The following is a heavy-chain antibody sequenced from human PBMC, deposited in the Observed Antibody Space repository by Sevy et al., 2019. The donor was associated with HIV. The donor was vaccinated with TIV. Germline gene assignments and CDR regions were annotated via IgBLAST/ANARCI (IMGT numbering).Heavy chain of an antibody. CDR1: GGSISSGNYL. CDR2: VHYSGRT. Sequence: SETLSLTCTVSGGSISSGNYLWSWIRQTPGKGLEWIGTVHYSGRTYYNPSLKSRVTISEDTSKNQFSLNLNSVTAADTAVYFCARNFGYWGQGTLVTVSS. CDR3: ARNFGY. V-gene: IGHV4-39*01. J-gene: IGHJ4*02.